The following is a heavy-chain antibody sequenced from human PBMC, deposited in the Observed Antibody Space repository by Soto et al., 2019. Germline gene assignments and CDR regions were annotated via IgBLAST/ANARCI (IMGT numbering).Heavy chain of an antibody. D-gene: IGHD7-27*01. J-gene: IGHJ6*03. CDR1: GGSFSGYY. V-gene: IGHV4-34*01. Sequence: SETLSLTCAVYGGSFSGYYWSWIRQPPGKGLEWIGEINHSGSTNYNPSLKSRVTISVDTSKNQFSLKLSSVTAADTAVYYCARGPLGTVPPRYYYYYMDVWGKGTTVTVSS. CDR3: ARGPLGTVPPRYYYYYMDV. CDR2: INHSGST.